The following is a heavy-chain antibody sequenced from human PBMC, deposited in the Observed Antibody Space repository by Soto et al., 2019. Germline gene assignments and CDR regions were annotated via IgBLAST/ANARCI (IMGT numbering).Heavy chain of an antibody. Sequence: GGSLRLSCAASGFTFSSYAMSWVRQAPGKGLEWVSAISGSGGSTYYADSVKGRFTISRDNSKNTLYLQMNSLRAEDTAVYYCAKDRSSGWYGEYFDYWGQGTLVTVSS. D-gene: IGHD6-19*01. CDR3: AKDRSSGWYGEYFDY. CDR1: GFTFSSYA. CDR2: ISGSGGST. J-gene: IGHJ4*02. V-gene: IGHV3-23*01.